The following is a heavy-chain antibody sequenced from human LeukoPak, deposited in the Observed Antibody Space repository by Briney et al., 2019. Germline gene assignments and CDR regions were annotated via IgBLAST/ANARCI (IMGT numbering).Heavy chain of an antibody. Sequence: TGGSLRLSCAASGFIFSNYGMHWVRQAPGKGLDWVVVIWYDGSYKYYADSVKGRFTISRDNSKNTLYLQMNSLRAEDTAIYYCAKVVQYTASTGTGLDYWGQGTPVTVSS. CDR1: GFIFSNYG. D-gene: IGHD6-13*01. CDR3: AKVVQYTASTGTGLDY. J-gene: IGHJ4*02. V-gene: IGHV3-33*06. CDR2: IWYDGSYK.